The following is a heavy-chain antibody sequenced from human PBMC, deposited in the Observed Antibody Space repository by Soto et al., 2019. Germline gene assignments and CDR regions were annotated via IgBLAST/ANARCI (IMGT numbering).Heavy chain of an antibody. V-gene: IGHV4-31*01. Sequence: QVQLQESGPGLVKPSQTLSLTCTVSGGSISSGGYYWSWIRQHPGKGLEWIGYIFYSGSTYYNPSLKXXVXIXXDTSKNQFSLTLSSVTAADTAVYYCARAPGDYFDYWGQGTLVTVSS. CDR2: IFYSGST. J-gene: IGHJ4*02. CDR1: GGSISSGGYY. CDR3: ARAPGDYFDY.